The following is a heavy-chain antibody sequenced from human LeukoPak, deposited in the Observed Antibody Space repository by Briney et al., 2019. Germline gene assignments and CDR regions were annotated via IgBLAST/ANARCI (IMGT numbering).Heavy chain of an antibody. CDR1: GGSISSYY. D-gene: IGHD5-18*01. CDR3: ARRAGYSNDAFDI. V-gene: IGHV4-59*08. Sequence: SETLSLTCTVSGGSISSYYWNWIRQPPGRGLEWIGYIYYTGSTNYNPSLKSRVTISVDTSKNQFSLKLSSVTAADTAVYYCARRAGYSNDAFDIWGQGTMVTVSS. CDR2: IYYTGST. J-gene: IGHJ3*02.